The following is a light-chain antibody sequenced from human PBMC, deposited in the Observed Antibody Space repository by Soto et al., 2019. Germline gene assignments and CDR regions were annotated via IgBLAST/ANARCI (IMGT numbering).Light chain of an antibody. CDR3: QQDGSSPPWT. CDR2: GAS. V-gene: IGKV3-20*01. CDR1: QSVSSSY. J-gene: IGKJ1*01. Sequence: EIVLTQSPGTLSLSPGERATLSCRASQSVSSSYLAWYQQKPGQAPRLLIYGASSRATGIPDRFSGSGSGTDFTLTISRLEPEDFPVYYCQQDGSSPPWTFGQGTKVEIK.